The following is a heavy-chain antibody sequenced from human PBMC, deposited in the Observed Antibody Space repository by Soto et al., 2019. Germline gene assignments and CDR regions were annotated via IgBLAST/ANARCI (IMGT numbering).Heavy chain of an antibody. CDR2: IHSDGSST. J-gene: IGHJ3*01. Sequence: EVQLVESEGGLLQPGGSLRLSCAASGFTFSYYWMHWVRQAPGQGLEWVSRIHSDGSSTTYADSVEGRFTISRDNARNTVYLQMNSLRAEDTAVYYCARGDRGAFDLWGQGTMVTVSS. D-gene: IGHD2-21*02. CDR1: GFTFSYYW. V-gene: IGHV3-74*03. CDR3: ARGDRGAFDL.